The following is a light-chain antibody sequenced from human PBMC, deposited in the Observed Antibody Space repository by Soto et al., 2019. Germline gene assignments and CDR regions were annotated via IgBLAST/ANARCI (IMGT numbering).Light chain of an antibody. J-gene: IGKJ4*01. CDR3: MQTLETPLT. Sequence: DIMMTQSPLSLSVTPGEPASISCRSSQSLLYSNGYNYLDWYLQKPGQSPQVLIYLGLHRSSGVPDRFSGSGTGTDFTLKISRVEAEDVGVYYCMQTLETPLTFGGGTKVDIK. V-gene: IGKV2-28*01. CDR2: LGL. CDR1: QSLLYSNGYNY.